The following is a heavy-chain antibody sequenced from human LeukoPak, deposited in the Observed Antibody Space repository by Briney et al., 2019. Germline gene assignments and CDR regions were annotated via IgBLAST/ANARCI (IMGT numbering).Heavy chain of an antibody. CDR3: AKDIGGRYFDWSPLDY. V-gene: IGHV3-23*01. J-gene: IGHJ4*02. Sequence: GGSLRLFCAASGFTFSNYAMTWVRQAPGKGLEWVSLISDSGDQTYYSEAVKGRFTISRDNTKNTLFLHLNNLRADDTAIYYCAKDIGGRYFDWSPLDYWGQGTLVTVSS. CDR2: ISDSGDQT. D-gene: IGHD3-9*01. CDR1: GFTFSNYA.